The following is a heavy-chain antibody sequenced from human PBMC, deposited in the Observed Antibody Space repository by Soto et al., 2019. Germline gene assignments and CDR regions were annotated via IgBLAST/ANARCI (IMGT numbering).Heavy chain of an antibody. D-gene: IGHD2-2*01. J-gene: IGHJ6*03. CDR2: ISSSGSTI. V-gene: IGHV3-11*01. CDR3: AGGLRGIVVVPAAMRARRCYYYLDV. CDR1: GFTFSDYY. Sequence: QVQLVESGGGLVKPGGSLRLSCAASGFTFSDYYMSWIRQAPGKGLEWVSYISSSGSTIYYADSVKGRFTISRDNAKNSLYLQMNRLRAEAPAVYYCAGGLRGIVVVPAAMRARRCYYYLDVWGKGTTGNVSS.